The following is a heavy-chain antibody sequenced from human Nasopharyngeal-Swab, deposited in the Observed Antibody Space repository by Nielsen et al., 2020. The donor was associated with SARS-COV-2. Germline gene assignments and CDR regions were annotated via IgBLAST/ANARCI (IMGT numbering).Heavy chain of an antibody. CDR1: GFTFSSYA. D-gene: IGHD2-15*01. CDR2: ISGSGGST. Sequence: GEALKISCAASGFTFSSYAMSWVRPPPGRGAEWVSAISGSGGSTYYADSVKGRLTISRDNSKNTLYLQMNSLRAEDTAVYYCAKTTGPFVVVVAATGDYWGQGTLVTVSS. J-gene: IGHJ4*02. CDR3: AKTTGPFVVVVAATGDY. V-gene: IGHV3-23*01.